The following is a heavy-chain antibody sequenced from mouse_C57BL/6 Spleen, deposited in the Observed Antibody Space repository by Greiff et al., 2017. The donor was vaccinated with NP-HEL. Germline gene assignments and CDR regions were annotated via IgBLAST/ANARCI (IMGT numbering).Heavy chain of an antibody. CDR2: IYPRSGNT. CDR3: ARSGGYGNGGYFDV. CDR1: GYTFTSYG. J-gene: IGHJ1*03. D-gene: IGHD2-1*01. V-gene: IGHV1-81*01. Sequence: VQLQQSGAELARPGASVKLSCKASGYTFTSYGISWVKQRTGQGLEWIGEIYPRSGNTYYNEKFKGKATLTADKSSRPAYMEIRSLTSEDSAVYFCARSGGYGNGGYFDVWGTGTTVTVSS.